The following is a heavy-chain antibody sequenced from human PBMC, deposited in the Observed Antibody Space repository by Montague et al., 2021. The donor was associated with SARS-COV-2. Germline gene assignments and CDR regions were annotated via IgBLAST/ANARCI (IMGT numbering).Heavy chain of an antibody. D-gene: IGHD3-16*02. Sequence: SLRLYCAASGFTFSNYDMNWVRQAPGKGPEWITYISTSAYTTSYAGSVKGRFTISRDNGKNSLYLQMNILRVEDTAVYYCTRDYRSIVGDGLDIWGQGTKVTVSS. CDR1: GFTFSNYD. J-gene: IGHJ3*02. V-gene: IGHV3-48*03. CDR3: TRDYRSIVGDGLDI. CDR2: ISTSAYTT.